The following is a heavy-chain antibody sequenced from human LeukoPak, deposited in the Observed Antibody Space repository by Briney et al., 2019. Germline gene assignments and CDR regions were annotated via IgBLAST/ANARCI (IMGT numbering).Heavy chain of an antibody. CDR3: ARLAVAGYFDY. V-gene: IGHV4-38-2*02. Sequence: SETLSLTCTVSGYSLSSGYYWGWIRQPPGKGLEWIGSIYYSGSTYYNPSLKSRVTISVDTSKNQFSLKLSSVTAADTAVYYCARLAVAGYFDYWGQGTLVTVSS. D-gene: IGHD6-19*01. J-gene: IGHJ4*02. CDR2: IYYSGST. CDR1: GYSLSSGYY.